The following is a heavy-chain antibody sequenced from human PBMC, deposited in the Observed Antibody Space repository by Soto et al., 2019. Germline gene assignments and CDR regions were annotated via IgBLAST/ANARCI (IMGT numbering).Heavy chain of an antibody. D-gene: IGHD2-8*01. Sequence: SVKVSCKSSVCTFSSYTIICVRQAPGQGLEWMGRIIPILGIANYAQKFQGRVTITADKSTSTAYMELSSLRSEDTAVYYCAREGYCTNGVCYTVHWFDPWGQGTLVTVSS. CDR1: VCTFSSYT. V-gene: IGHV1-69*04. CDR2: IIPILGIA. J-gene: IGHJ5*02. CDR3: AREGYCTNGVCYTVHWFDP.